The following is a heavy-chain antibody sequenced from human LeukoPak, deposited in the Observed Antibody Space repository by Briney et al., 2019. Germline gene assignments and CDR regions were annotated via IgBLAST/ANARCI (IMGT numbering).Heavy chain of an antibody. D-gene: IGHD3-10*01. Sequence: GGSLRLSCAASGFTFDDYAMHWVRQAPGKGLEWVSGISWNSGSIGYADSVKGRFTISRDNAKNSLYLQMNSLRAEDPALYYYAKDVGELLTFTDYWGQGTLVTVSS. CDR3: AKDVGELLTFTDY. CDR1: GFTFDDYA. J-gene: IGHJ4*02. CDR2: ISWNSGSI. V-gene: IGHV3-9*01.